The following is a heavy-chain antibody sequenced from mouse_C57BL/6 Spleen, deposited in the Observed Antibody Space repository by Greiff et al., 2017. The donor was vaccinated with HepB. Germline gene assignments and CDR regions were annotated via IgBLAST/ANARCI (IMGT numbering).Heavy chain of an antibody. CDR3: ARGDSVGSYGNFEV. J-gene: IGHJ1*03. CDR1: GYTFTSYG. Sequence: QVQLKQSGAELARPGASVKLSCKASGYTFTSYGISWVKQRTGQGLEWIGEIYPRSGNTYYNEKFKGKATLTADKSSSTAYMELRSLTSEDSAVYSVARGDSVGSYGNFEVWAKGPT. V-gene: IGHV1-81*01. D-gene: IGHD1-1*02. CDR2: IYPRSGNT.